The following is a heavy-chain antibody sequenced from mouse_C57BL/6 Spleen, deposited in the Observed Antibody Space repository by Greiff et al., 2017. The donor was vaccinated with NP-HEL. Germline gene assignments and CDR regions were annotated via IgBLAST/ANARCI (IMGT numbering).Heavy chain of an antibody. V-gene: IGHV1-26*01. CDR2: INPNNGGT. CDR3: AREGDGNPYAMDY. CDR1: GYTFTDYY. J-gene: IGHJ4*01. D-gene: IGHD2-1*01. Sequence: EVQLQQSGPELVKPGASVKISCMASGYTFTDYYMNWVKQSHGKSLEWIGDINPNNGGTSYNQKFKGKATLTVDKSSSTAYMELRSLTSEDSAVYYCAREGDGNPYAMDYWGQGTSVTVSS.